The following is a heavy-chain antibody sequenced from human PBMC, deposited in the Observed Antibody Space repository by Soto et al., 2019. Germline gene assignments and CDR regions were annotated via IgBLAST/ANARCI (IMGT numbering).Heavy chain of an antibody. D-gene: IGHD6-6*01. CDR3: GASSSSGGWFDY. J-gene: IGHJ4*02. Sequence: QVQLVQSGAEVKKPGSSVKVSCKASVGTFSSYAISWVRQAPGQGLEWMGGIIPIFGTANYAQKFQGRVTITADESTSTAYMELSSLRSEDTAVYYCGASSSSGGWFDYWGQGTLVTVSS. CDR1: VGTFSSYA. CDR2: IIPIFGTA. V-gene: IGHV1-69*01.